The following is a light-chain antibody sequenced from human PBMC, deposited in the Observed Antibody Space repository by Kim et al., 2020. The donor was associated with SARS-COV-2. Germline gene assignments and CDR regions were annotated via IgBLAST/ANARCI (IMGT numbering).Light chain of an antibody. J-gene: IGKJ1*01. CDR3: QKCDSAPWT. CDR1: QDISNY. Sequence: ASVGDRVTITCRASQDISNYLAWFQLKPGKAPKLLIYAASALQPGVPSRFSGSGSGTDFTLTVTSLQPEDVGTYYCQKCDSAPWTFGQGTKVDIK. CDR2: AAS. V-gene: IGKV1-27*01.